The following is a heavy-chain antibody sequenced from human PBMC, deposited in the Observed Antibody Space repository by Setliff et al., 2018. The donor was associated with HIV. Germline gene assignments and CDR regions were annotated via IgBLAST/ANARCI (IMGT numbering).Heavy chain of an antibody. J-gene: IGHJ4*02. V-gene: IGHV3-30*04. D-gene: IGHD6-13*01. CDR3: ARVQQQLLQEDDYFDY. CDR2: MSYDGSNK. CDR1: GFTFSAYA. Sequence: GGSLRLSCAASGFTFSAYAMYWVRQAPGKGLEWVAVMSYDGSNKYYADSVKGRFTLSRDNFRNTLYLQMNSRRPEDTAVYYCARVQQQLLQEDDYFDYWGQGTPVTVSS.